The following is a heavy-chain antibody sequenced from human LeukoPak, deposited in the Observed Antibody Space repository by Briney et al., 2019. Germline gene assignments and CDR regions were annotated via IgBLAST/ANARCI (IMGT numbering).Heavy chain of an antibody. V-gene: IGHV3-30-3*01. J-gene: IGHJ3*02. Sequence: XXFXFXXXXXHXVRQAPGKXLEWVAXXSXXXSNKYYADSVKGRFTISRDNSKNTLYLQMNSLRAEDTAVYYCARDLNYYDSSGYSLGAFDIWGQGTMVTVSS. CDR1: XFXFXXXX. CDR3: ARDLNYYDSSGYSLGAFDI. D-gene: IGHD3-22*01. CDR2: XSXXXSNK.